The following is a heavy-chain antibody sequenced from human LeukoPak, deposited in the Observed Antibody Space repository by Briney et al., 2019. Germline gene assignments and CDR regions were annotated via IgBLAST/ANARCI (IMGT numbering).Heavy chain of an antibody. D-gene: IGHD3-22*01. V-gene: IGHV4-39*07. J-gene: IGHJ5*02. CDR3: ARVEGYDSSGYFDP. Sequence: SETPSLTCTVSGGSISSSSYYWGWIRQPPGKGLEWIGSIYYSGSTYYNPSLKSRVTISVDTSKNQFSLKLSSVTAADTAVYYCARVEGYDSSGYFDPWGQGTLVTVSS. CDR1: GGSISSSSYY. CDR2: IYYSGST.